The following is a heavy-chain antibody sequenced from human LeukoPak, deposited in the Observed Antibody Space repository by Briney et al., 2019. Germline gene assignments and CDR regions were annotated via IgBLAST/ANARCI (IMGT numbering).Heavy chain of an antibody. J-gene: IGHJ4*02. CDR1: GGTFSSYA. CDR2: IIPIFGTA. Sequence: ASVKVSCKASGGTFSSYAISWVRQAPGQGLEWMGGIIPIFGTANYAQKFQGRVTITADESMSTAYMELSSLRSEDTAVYYCARGSNVDTAIDYWGQGTLVTVSS. V-gene: IGHV1-69*13. CDR3: ARGSNVDTAIDY. D-gene: IGHD5-18*01.